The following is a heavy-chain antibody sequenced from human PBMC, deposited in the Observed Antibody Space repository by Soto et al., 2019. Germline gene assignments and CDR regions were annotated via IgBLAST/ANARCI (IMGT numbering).Heavy chain of an antibody. J-gene: IGHJ4*02. Sequence: EVQLVESGGGLVQPGGSLRLSCAASGFTVSSNYMSWVRQAPGKGLEWVSVIYSGGSTYYADSVKGRFTISRDNSKNTLYLQMNSLRAEDTAVYYCAREGFGLYGSSYYWGQGTLVTVSS. CDR3: AREGFGLYGSSYY. V-gene: IGHV3-66*01. D-gene: IGHD6-13*01. CDR1: GFTVSSNY. CDR2: IYSGGST.